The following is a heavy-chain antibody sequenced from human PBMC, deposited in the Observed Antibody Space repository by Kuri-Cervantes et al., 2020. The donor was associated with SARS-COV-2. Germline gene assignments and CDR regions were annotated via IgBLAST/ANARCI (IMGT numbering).Heavy chain of an antibody. J-gene: IGHJ4*02. V-gene: IGHV4-39*07. CDR2: IYYSGST. CDR3: VRVGSALRRDFDY. D-gene: IGHD6-25*01. Sequence: GSLRLSCTVSGGSISSSSYYWGWIRQPPGKGLEWIGSIYYSGSTYYNPSLKSRVTISVDTSKNQFSLKLSSVTAADTAVYYCVRVGSALRRDFDYWGQGTLVTVSS. CDR1: GGSISSSSYY.